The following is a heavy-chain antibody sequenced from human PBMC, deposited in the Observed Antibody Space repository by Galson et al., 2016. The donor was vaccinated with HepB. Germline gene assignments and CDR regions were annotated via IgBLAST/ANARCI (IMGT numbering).Heavy chain of an antibody. Sequence: QSGAEVKKPGESLQISCQGSGYSFAKYWIVWVRQMPGKGLEWMGIIYPGDSDTTYSPSFQGQVTISADKSISTAYLQWSSLKASDTAMYYCARQVGATHDHWGQGTLVTVSS. D-gene: IGHD1-26*01. CDR3: ARQVGATHDH. CDR2: IYPGDSDT. J-gene: IGHJ4*02. V-gene: IGHV5-51*01. CDR1: GYSFAKYW.